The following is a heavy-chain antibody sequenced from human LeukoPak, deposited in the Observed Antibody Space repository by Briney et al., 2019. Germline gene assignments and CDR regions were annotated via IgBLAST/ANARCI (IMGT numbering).Heavy chain of an antibody. D-gene: IGHD4-11*01. V-gene: IGHV1-46*01. Sequence: ASVKVSCKASGYTFTSYGISWVRQAPGQGLEWMGIINPSGGSTSYAQKFQGRVTMTRDTSTSTVYMELSSLRSEDTAVYYCARDRRNYVEDYWGQGTLVTVSS. J-gene: IGHJ4*02. CDR1: GYTFTSYG. CDR2: INPSGGST. CDR3: ARDRRNYVEDY.